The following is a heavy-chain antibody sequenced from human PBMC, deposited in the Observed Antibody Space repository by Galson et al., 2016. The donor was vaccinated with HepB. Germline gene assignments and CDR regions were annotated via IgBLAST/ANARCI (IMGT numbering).Heavy chain of an antibody. Sequence: SLRLSCAASGFTFNDYGMHWVRQAPGKGLEWVAVIWGDGSNRYYGDSVRGRSTISRDNARKTLYLQMDRLRPEDTAVYFCARDGVPNYDFWTGFYYFDHWGQGNLVTVSS. V-gene: IGHV3-33*01. CDR1: GFTFNDYG. J-gene: IGHJ4*02. CDR2: IWGDGSNR. CDR3: ARDGVPNYDFWTGFYYFDH. D-gene: IGHD3-3*01.